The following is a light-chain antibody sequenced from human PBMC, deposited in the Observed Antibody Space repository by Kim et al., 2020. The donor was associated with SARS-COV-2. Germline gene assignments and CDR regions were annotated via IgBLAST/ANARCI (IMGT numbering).Light chain of an antibody. CDR2: QDT. J-gene: IGLJ2*01. V-gene: IGLV3-1*01. CDR1: RLGDKS. Sequence: SVPPGQTASLTCSGVRLGDKSACCYQHKPGQSPVVVIYQDTKRPSGIPERFSGSNSGNTATLTISGTQAMDDADYYCQVWDSTTTVFGGGTQLTVL. CDR3: QVWDSTTTV.